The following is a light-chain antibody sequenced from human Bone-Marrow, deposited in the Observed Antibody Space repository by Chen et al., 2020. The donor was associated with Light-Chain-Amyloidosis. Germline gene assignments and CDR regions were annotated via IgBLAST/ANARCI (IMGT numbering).Light chain of an antibody. CDR3: CSTAGRSTLV. CDR1: SGDVGGYDV. V-gene: IGLV2-11*02. J-gene: IGLJ2*01. CDR2: DVS. Sequence: QSAMTQPRSVSGSPGQSVTISCTGTSGDVGGYDVVSWYQQYPVKAPKLIIYDVSKRPSGVPDRFSGSKSGNTASLTISGLQAADEADYYCCSTAGRSTLVFGGGTTLTVL.